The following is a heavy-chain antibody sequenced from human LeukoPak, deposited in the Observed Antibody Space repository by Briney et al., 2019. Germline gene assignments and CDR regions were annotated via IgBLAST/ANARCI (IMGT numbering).Heavy chain of an antibody. Sequence: SETLSLTCTVSGGSISSSTYYWGWIRQPPGKGLEWIGGIYYSGSTYYTPSLKSRVTMSVDTSRNQFSLRLSSVTAADTAVYYCARPAISNAHYYEGTGFDGDYWGPGTLVTVSS. CDR1: GGSISSSTYY. CDR2: IYYSGST. CDR3: ARPAISNAHYYEGTGFDGDY. D-gene: IGHD3-22*01. V-gene: IGHV4-39*01. J-gene: IGHJ4*02.